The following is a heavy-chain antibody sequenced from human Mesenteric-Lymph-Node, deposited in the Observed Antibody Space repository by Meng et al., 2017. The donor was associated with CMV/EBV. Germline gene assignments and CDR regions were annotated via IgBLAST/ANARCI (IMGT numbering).Heavy chain of an antibody. Sequence: GESLKISCAASGFTFSNYGMYWVRQAPGKGLEWVAVIWYDGSNKYYAESVKGRYTISRDNSKNTLYLQMNSLRAEDTAVYFCAKDRYDFWSGYYGSFGSWGQGILVTVSS. CDR2: IWYDGSNK. CDR1: GFTFSNYG. J-gene: IGHJ4*02. D-gene: IGHD3-3*01. CDR3: AKDRYDFWSGYYGSFGS. V-gene: IGHV3-33*06.